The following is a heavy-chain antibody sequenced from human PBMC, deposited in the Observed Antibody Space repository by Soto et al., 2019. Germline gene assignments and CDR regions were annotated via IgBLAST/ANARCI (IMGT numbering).Heavy chain of an antibody. CDR2: FDPEDGET. V-gene: IGHV1-24*01. J-gene: IGHJ6*02. D-gene: IGHD3-10*01. CDR1: GYTLTELS. Sequence: ASVKVSCKVSGYTLTELSMHWVRQAPGKGLEWMGGFDPEDGETIYAQKFQGRVTMTEDTSTDTAYMELSSLRSEDTAVYYCATLGRSLWFGELFTQKNYYYYGMDVWGQGTTVTVSS. CDR3: ATLGRSLWFGELFTQKNYYYYGMDV.